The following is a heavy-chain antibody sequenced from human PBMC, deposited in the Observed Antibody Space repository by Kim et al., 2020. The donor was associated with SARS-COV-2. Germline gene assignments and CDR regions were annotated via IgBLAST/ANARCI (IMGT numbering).Heavy chain of an antibody. V-gene: IGHV3-11*01. J-gene: IGHJ3*02. D-gene: IGHD4-17*01. Sequence: DTVRGRCTMARDSADNSLYLQMHSLRAEDTAMYYCARENYGDYAFDIWGQGTMVTVSS. CDR3: ARENYGDYAFDI.